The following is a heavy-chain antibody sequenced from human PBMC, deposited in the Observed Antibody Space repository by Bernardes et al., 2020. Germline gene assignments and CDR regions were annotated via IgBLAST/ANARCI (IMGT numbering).Heavy chain of an antibody. CDR1: GYTFTSYD. CDR2: MNPNSGNT. CDR3: ARGRRYCSSTSCYRRGGDV. J-gene: IGHJ6*02. V-gene: IGHV1-8*01. D-gene: IGHD2-2*01. Sequence: ASVKVSCKASGYTFTSYDINWVRQATGQGLEWMGWMNPNSGNTGYAQKFQGRVTMTRNTSISTAYMELSSLRSEDTAVYYCARGRRYCSSTSCYRRGGDVWGQGTTVTVSS.